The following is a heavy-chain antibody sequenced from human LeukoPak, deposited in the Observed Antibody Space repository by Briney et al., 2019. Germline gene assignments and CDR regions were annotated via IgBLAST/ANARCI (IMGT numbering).Heavy chain of an antibody. CDR2: MNPKSGST. CDR3: ASENIVGTSGALFDY. D-gene: IGHD5-12*01. V-gene: IGHV1-8*01. Sequence: ASVKVSCKASGCTFINYDINWVRQATGQGLEWMGWMNPKSGSTGYAQKFQGRVTMTRDTSISTAYMELSSLRVEDTAVYYCASENIVGTSGALFDYWGQGTLVTVSS. CDR1: GCTFINYD. J-gene: IGHJ4*02.